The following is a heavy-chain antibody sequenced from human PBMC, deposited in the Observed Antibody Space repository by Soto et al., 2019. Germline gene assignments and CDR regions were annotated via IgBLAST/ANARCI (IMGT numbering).Heavy chain of an antibody. Sequence: PGGSLRLSCAASGFTFSSYAMSWVRQAPGKGLEWVSAISGSGDSAFYADSVKGRFTVSRDNSKNTLYLQMNSLRVEDSAVYYCAKILSVTRNYWHGMDAWGQGNTVIVSS. CDR3: AKILSVTRNYWHGMDA. CDR1: GFTFSSYA. CDR2: ISGSGDSA. V-gene: IGHV3-23*01. J-gene: IGHJ6*02. D-gene: IGHD4-17*01.